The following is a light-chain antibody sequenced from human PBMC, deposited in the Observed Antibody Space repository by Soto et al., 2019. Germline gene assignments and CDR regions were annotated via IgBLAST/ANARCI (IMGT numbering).Light chain of an antibody. CDR1: QSVSSSY. V-gene: IGKV3-20*01. J-gene: IGKJ2*01. CDR3: PQYGSSPPYT. Sequence: EIVLTQSPGTLSLSPGERATLSCRASQSVSSSYLAWYQQKTGQATRLLIYGASSRATGIPDRFSGSGSGKDFTLTISRLEPADFAVYYCPQYGSSPPYTFVQGTKLEIK. CDR2: GAS.